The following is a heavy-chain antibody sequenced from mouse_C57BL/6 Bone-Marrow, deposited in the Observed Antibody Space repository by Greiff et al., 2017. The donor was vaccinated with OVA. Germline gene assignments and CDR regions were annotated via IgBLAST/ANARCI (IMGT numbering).Heavy chain of an antibody. CDR2: INPNNGGT. D-gene: IGHD2-3*01. Sequence: EVQLQQSGPELVKPGASVKISCKASGYTFTDYYMNWVKQSHGKSLEWIGDINPNNGGTSYNQKFKGKATLTVDKSSSTAYMELRSLTSEDSAVYYCARLDGYYGFAYWGQGTLVTVSA. CDR3: ARLDGYYGFAY. J-gene: IGHJ3*01. V-gene: IGHV1-26*01. CDR1: GYTFTDYY.